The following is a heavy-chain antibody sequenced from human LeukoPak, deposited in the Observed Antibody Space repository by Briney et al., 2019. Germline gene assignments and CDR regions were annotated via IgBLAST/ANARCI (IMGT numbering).Heavy chain of an antibody. CDR3: ARGFSEDFDWSPYSANPNYYYYMDV. CDR1: VGSFSGYD. CDR2: VNHSGST. D-gene: IGHD3-9*01. J-gene: IGHJ6*03. V-gene: IGHV4-34*01. Sequence: SETLSLTCAASVGSFSGYDWSWIRQPPGKGLEWIGEVNHSGSTNYNPSLKSRVTISVDTSKNQFSLKLSSVTAADTAVYYCARGFSEDFDWSPYSANPNYYYYMDVWGQGTTVTVSS.